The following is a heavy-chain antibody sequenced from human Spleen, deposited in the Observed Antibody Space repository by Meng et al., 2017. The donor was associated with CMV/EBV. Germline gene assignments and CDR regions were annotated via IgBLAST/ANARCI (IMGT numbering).Heavy chain of an antibody. D-gene: IGHD2-2*01. CDR3: AKDAKGTRYVVVVPAASSDY. CDR2: ISGSGGST. V-gene: IGHV3-23*01. J-gene: IGHJ4*02. Sequence: GESLKISCAASGFTFSSYAMSWVRQAPGKGLEWVSAISGSGGSTYYADSVKGRFTISRDNSKNTLYLQMNSLRAEDTAVYYCAKDAKGTRYVVVVPAASSDYWGQGTLVTVSS. CDR1: GFTFSSYA.